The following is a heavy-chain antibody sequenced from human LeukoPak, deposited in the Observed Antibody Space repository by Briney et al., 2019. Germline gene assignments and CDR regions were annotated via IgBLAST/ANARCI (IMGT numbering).Heavy chain of an antibody. CDR3: ARGYYDILTGYSEFDN. V-gene: IGHV4-59*04. Sequence: SETLSLTCTVSGASISSYYWSWIRQPPGKGLEWIGNIRHSGSIYYNPSLQSRLTISVDTPKNQIFLKLTSVTAADTAVYHCARGYYDILTGYSEFDNWGQGTLVTVSS. CDR1: GASISSYY. CDR2: IRHSGSI. J-gene: IGHJ4*02. D-gene: IGHD3-9*01.